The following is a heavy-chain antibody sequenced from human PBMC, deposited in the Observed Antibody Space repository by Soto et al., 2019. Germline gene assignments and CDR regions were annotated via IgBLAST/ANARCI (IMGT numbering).Heavy chain of an antibody. CDR1: GFTVSSNY. D-gene: IGHD4-17*01. J-gene: IGHJ6*02. CDR2: IYSGGST. V-gene: IGHV3-53*01. Sequence: GGSLRLSCAASGFTVSSNYMSWVRQAPGKGLEWVSVIYSGGSTYYADSVKGRFTISRDNSKNTLYPQMNSLRAEDTAVYYCARDKTRSYGMDVWGQGTTVTVSS. CDR3: ARDKTRSYGMDV.